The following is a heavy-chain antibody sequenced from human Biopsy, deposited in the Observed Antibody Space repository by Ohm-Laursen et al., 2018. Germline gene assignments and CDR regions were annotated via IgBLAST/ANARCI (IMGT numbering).Heavy chain of an antibody. J-gene: IGHJ3*01. CDR3: ARASAYGVFDV. CDR2: IDPNSDDT. CDR1: GYTFTGHS. V-gene: IGHV1-2*06. D-gene: IGHD4/OR15-4a*01. Sequence: ASVKVSCKTSGYTFTGHSCHWVRQAPGQRLEWVGRIDPNSDDTKYAQKFQGRFAMTTDTSITTAYLEVSSLTSDDAAVYFCARASAYGVFDVWGQGTIVTVSS.